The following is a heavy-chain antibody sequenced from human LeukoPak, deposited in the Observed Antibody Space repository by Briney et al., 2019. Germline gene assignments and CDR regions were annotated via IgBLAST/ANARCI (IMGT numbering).Heavy chain of an antibody. Sequence: GGSLRLSCAASGFPFNAYWMTWVRQAPGKGLEWVANIRQDGDTKYYVDSVKGRFTISRDNAMNSLYLQMNSLRAEDTAIYYCARSLPYGTTWYGRSDFWGQGTLVTISS. CDR3: ARSLPYGTTWYGRSDF. J-gene: IGHJ4*02. D-gene: IGHD6-13*01. V-gene: IGHV3-7*03. CDR1: GFPFNAYW. CDR2: IRQDGDTK.